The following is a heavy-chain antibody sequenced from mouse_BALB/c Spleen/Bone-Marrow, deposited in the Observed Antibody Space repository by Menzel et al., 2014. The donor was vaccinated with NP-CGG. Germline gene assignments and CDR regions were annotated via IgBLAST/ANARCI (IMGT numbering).Heavy chain of an antibody. CDR2: INSNGGST. Sequence: EVKLMESGGGLVQPGGSLKLSCAASGFTFSSHGMSWVRQTPDKRLELVATINSNGGSTYYPDSVKGRFTISRDNAKNTLYLQMSSLKSEDTAMYYRARDGYYVFYAMDYWGQGTSVTVSS. V-gene: IGHV5-6-3*01. CDR3: ARDGYYVFYAMDY. J-gene: IGHJ4*01. CDR1: GFTFSSHG. D-gene: IGHD2-3*01.